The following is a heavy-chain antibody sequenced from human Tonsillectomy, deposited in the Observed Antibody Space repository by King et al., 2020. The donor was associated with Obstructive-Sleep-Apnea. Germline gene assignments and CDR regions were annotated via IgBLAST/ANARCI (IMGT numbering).Heavy chain of an antibody. CDR2: IYHSGTT. CDR1: GGSIISTNW. V-gene: IGHV4-4*02. J-gene: IGHJ4*02. Sequence: VQLQESGPGLVKPSGTLSLTCAVSGGSIISTNWWNWVRQPPGKGLEWIGEIYHSGTTNYNPSLKSRVTISLDKSKNQFSLTLSSVTAADTAVYYCARELYFSSTACYSFDYWGQGTLVTVSS. D-gene: IGHD2-2*01. CDR3: ARELYFSSTACYSFDY.